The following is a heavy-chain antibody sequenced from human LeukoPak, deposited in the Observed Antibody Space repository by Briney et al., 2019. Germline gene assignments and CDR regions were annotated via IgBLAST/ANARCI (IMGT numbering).Heavy chain of an antibody. V-gene: IGHV3-23*01. CDR3: AKSLSSGYYYLDSYFDY. J-gene: IGHJ4*02. CDR1: GFTFNNYG. D-gene: IGHD3-22*01. Sequence: GGSLRLSCAASGFTFNNYGMNWVRQAPGKGLEWVSSISGSGGSTYYADSVKGRFTISRDNSKNTLYLQMNSLRAEDTAVYYCAKSLSSGYYYLDSYFDYWGQRTLVTVSS. CDR2: ISGSGGST.